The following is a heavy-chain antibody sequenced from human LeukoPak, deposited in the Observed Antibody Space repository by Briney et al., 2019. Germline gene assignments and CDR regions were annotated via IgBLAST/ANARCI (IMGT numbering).Heavy chain of an antibody. V-gene: IGHV4-59*01. J-gene: IGHJ4*02. CDR3: ARDRRSGEDSNF. CDR2: IYYSGST. CDR1: GGSIGSYY. Sequence: PSETLSLTCTVSGGSIGSYYWSWIRQPPGKGLEWIGNIYYSGSTNYNPSLKSRVTISVDTSKNQFYLKLSSVTAADTAVYYCARDRRSGEDSNFWGQGTLVTVSS. D-gene: IGHD2-15*01.